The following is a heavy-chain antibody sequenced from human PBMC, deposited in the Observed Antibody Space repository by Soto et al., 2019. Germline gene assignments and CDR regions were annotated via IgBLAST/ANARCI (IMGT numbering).Heavy chain of an antibody. CDR3: ARALGVAYRPEYFDY. Sequence: SETLSLTCTVSGGSISSYYWSWIRQPPGKGLEWIGYIYYSGSTNYNPSLKSRVTISVDTSKNQFSLKLSSVTAADTAVYYCARALGVAYRPEYFDYWGQGTLVTVSS. CDR2: IYYSGST. V-gene: IGHV4-59*01. J-gene: IGHJ4*02. CDR1: GGSISSYY. D-gene: IGHD3-10*01.